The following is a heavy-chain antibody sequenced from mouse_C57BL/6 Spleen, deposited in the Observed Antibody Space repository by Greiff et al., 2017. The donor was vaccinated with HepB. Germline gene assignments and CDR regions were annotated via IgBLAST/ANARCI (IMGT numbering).Heavy chain of an antibody. CDR2: IYPGSGST. J-gene: IGHJ2*01. CDR1: GYTFTSYW. D-gene: IGHD1-1*01. CDR3: ARNPYYYGSSYGGNY. V-gene: IGHV1-55*01. Sequence: QVQLQQSGAELVKPGASVKMSCKASGYTFTSYWITWVKQRPGQGLEWIGDIYPGSGSTNYNEKFKSKATLTVDTSSSTAYMQLSSLTSEDSAVYYCARNPYYYGSSYGGNYWGQGTTLTVSS.